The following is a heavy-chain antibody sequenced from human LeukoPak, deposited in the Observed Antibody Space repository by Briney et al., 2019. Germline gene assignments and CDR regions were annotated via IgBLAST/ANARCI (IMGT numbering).Heavy chain of an antibody. V-gene: IGHV4-59*01. Sequence: SETLSLTCTVSGGSISSYYWSWIRQPPGKGLEWIGYIYYSGSTNYNPSLKSRGTISVDTSKNQFSLKLSSVTAADTAVYYCARAVGYYDILTGYFAFDIWGQGTMVTVSS. J-gene: IGHJ3*02. CDR2: IYYSGST. D-gene: IGHD3-9*01. CDR1: GGSISSYY. CDR3: ARAVGYYDILTGYFAFDI.